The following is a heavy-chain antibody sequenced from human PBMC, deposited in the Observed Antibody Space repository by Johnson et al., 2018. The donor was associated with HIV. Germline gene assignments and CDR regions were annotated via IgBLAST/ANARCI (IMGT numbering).Heavy chain of an antibody. Sequence: QVQLVESGGGVVQPGGSLRLSCAVSGFTFSSYGMHWVRQAPGKGLEWVAFIRYDGSNKYYADSVKGRFTISRDNSKNTLYLQMNSLRADDTAVYYCARDIMADTALDPGFAFDIWGQGTMVTVSS. V-gene: IGHV3-30*02. CDR2: IRYDGSNK. CDR1: GFTFSSYG. CDR3: ARDIMADTALDPGFAFDI. D-gene: IGHD3-16*01. J-gene: IGHJ3*02.